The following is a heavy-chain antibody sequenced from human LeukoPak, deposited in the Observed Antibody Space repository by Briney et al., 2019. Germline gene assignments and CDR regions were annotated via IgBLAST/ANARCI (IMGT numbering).Heavy chain of an antibody. Sequence: TGGSLRLSCAASGFTFSSYAMSWVRQAPGKGLEWVSAISGSGGSTYYADSVKGRFTISRDNSKNTLYLQMNSLRAEDTAVYYCASGPLSIAAPRGFDYWGQGTLVTVSS. J-gene: IGHJ4*02. CDR1: GFTFSSYA. CDR2: ISGSGGST. V-gene: IGHV3-23*01. CDR3: ASGPLSIAAPRGFDY. D-gene: IGHD6-6*01.